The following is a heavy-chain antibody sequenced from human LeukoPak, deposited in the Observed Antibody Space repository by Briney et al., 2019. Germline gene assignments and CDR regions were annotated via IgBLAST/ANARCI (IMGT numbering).Heavy chain of an antibody. Sequence: ESLKISCKGSGYSFTNQWIGWVRQMPGKGLEWMGIIYPADSDTRYRPSFQGQVTISADKSISTAYLQWSSLKASDTAMYYCARRAIHSGVDPWGQGTLVTVSS. CDR1: GYSFTNQW. V-gene: IGHV5-51*01. J-gene: IGHJ5*02. CDR2: IYPADSDT. CDR3: ARRAIHSGVDP. D-gene: IGHD5-12*01.